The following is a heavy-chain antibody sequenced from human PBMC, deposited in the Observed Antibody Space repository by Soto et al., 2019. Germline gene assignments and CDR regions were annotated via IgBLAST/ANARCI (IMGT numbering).Heavy chain of an antibody. D-gene: IGHD2-21*01. CDR1: GYTFTNYA. V-gene: IGHV1-3*01. J-gene: IGHJ2*01. CDR3: ARDQEIPYCGGDCYSDWYFDL. Sequence: QVQLVQSGAEVKEPGASVKVSCRASGYTFTNYAIHWVRQAPGQRLEWMGWLNPGNGNTKYPQKFQGRVTITRDTSASTAYMFLSSMRSEDTDVSYCARDQEIPYCGGDCYSDWYFDLWGRGTLVTVSS. CDR2: LNPGNGNT.